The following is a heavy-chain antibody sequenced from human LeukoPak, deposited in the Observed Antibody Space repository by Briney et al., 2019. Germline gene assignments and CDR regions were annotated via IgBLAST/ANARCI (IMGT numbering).Heavy chain of an antibody. J-gene: IGHJ4*02. CDR2: INHSRST. V-gene: IGHV4-34*01. Sequence: PSETLSLTCAVSGGSFSGYYWSWIRQPPGKGLEWIGEINHSRSTNYNPSLKSRVTISVDTSKNQFSLKLSSVTAADTAVYYCARGVWFGEFWGQGTLVTVSS. CDR3: ARGVWFGEF. D-gene: IGHD3-10*01. CDR1: GGSFSGYY.